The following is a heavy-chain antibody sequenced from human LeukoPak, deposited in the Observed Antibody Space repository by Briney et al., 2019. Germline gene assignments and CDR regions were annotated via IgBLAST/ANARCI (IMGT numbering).Heavy chain of an antibody. CDR2: IYYSGST. CDR3: ARFPFYYDDSSGYYPSPHAFDI. Sequence: SETLSLTCTVSGGSISSYNWSWIRQPPGKGLEWIGYIYYSGSTNYNPSLKSRVTISVDTSKNQFSLKLSSVTAADTAVYYCARFPFYYDDSSGYYPSPHAFDIWGQGTMVTVSS. V-gene: IGHV4-59*01. CDR1: GGSISSYN. J-gene: IGHJ3*02. D-gene: IGHD3-22*01.